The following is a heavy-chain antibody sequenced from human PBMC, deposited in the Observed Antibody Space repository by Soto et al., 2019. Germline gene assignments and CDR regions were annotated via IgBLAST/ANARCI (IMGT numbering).Heavy chain of an antibody. D-gene: IGHD3-16*01. CDR3: AKDRLAGGFDY. CDR2: VSATAGTT. V-gene: IGHV3-23*01. CDR1: GFTFSNYA. Sequence: PGGSLRLSCAASGFTFSNYAMSWVRQAPGKGLEWVSLVSATAGTTYYTDSVKGRFTISRDNSRNTVYLKMDSLRADDTAVYYWAKDRLAGGFDYWGQGTLVTVSS. J-gene: IGHJ4*02.